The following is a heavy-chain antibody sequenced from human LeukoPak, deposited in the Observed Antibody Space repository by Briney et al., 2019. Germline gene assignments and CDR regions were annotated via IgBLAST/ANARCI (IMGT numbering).Heavy chain of an antibody. V-gene: IGHV4-39*01. D-gene: IGHD3-10*01. CDR2: IYYSGST. CDR1: GGSISSNNWY. CDR3: ARLSPWEFTYYYYYMDV. J-gene: IGHJ6*03. Sequence: SEALSLTCTVSGGSISSNNWYWGWIRQPPGKGLEWIGSIYYSGSTYYNPSLKSRVTISVDTSKNQFSLKLSSVTAADTAVYFCARLSPWEFTYYYYYMDVWGKGTTVTVSS.